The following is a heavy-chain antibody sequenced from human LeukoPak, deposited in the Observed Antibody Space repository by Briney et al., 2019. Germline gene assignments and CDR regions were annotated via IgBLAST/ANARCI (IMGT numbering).Heavy chain of an antibody. D-gene: IGHD6-19*01. CDR3: ARHGRSGWFDY. CDR2: IYYSGST. CDR1: GGSISSYY. Sequence: PSETLSLTCTVSGGSISSYYWSWIRQPPGKGLEWIGDIYYSGSTNYNPSLKSRVTISVDTSKNQFSLKLSSVTAADTAVYYCARHGRSGWFDYWGQGTLVTVSP. J-gene: IGHJ4*02. V-gene: IGHV4-59*08.